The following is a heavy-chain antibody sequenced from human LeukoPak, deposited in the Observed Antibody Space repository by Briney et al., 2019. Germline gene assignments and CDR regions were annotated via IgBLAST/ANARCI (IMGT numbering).Heavy chain of an antibody. CDR3: ARDMSGRDYHMDV. Sequence: SSETLSLTCAVYGGSFSGYYWSWIRQPPGKGLEWIGEINHSGSTNYNPSLKSRVTISVDTSKNQFSLKLSSVTAADTAVYYCARDMSGRDYHMDVWGKGTTVTVSS. V-gene: IGHV4-34*01. CDR1: GGSFSGYY. CDR2: INHSGST. J-gene: IGHJ6*03. D-gene: IGHD1-14*01.